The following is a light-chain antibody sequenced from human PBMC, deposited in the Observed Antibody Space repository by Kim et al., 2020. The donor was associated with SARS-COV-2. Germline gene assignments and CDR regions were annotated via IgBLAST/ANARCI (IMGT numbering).Light chain of an antibody. CDR1: QSVGLY. Sequence: LSPGEEAPRSCRANQSVGLYLAWYQQKPGQAPRLLIYAASDRATGIPARFSGSGSGTDFTLTISSLEPEDFAVYYCQHRNNWPITFGQGTRLEIK. V-gene: IGKV3-11*01. CDR3: QHRNNWPIT. J-gene: IGKJ5*01. CDR2: AAS.